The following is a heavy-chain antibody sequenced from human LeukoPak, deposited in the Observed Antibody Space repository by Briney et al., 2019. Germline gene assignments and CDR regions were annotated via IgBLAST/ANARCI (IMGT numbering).Heavy chain of an antibody. CDR3: ARGTVNDY. D-gene: IGHD4-17*01. V-gene: IGHV3-30*03. CDR1: GFTFSSYG. Sequence: PGGSLRLSCAASGFTFSSYGMHWVRQAPGKGLEWVAVISYDGSNKYYADSVKGRFTISRDNSKNTLYLQMNSLRAEDTAVYYCARGTVNDYWGQGTLVTVSS. CDR2: ISYDGSNK. J-gene: IGHJ4*02.